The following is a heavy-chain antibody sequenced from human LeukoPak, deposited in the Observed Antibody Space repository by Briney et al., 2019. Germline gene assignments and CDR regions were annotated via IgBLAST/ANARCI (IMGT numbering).Heavy chain of an antibody. CDR2: ISGSGGST. D-gene: IGHD3-10*01. J-gene: IGHJ3*02. CDR1: GFSFSSYA. CDR3: AKLEGRFILWFGESYAFDI. V-gene: IGHV3-23*01. Sequence: QTGGSLRLSCAASGFSFSSYAMSWVRQAPGKGLEWVSGISGSGGSTYYADSVKGRFTISRDNSKNTLYLQMNSLRAEDTAIYYRAKLEGRFILWFGESYAFDIWGQGTMVTVSS.